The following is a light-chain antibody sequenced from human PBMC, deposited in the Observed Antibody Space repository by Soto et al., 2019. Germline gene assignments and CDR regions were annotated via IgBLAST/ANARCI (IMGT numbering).Light chain of an antibody. J-gene: IGKJ5*01. Sequence: DIQMTQSPPTLSASLGDRVTITCRASQSLRGGLAWYRQRPGKVPMNLIYGASNLESGVPSRFSGTGSGTEFTLTINGLQPDDFATYYCQQYSSYSPITFGQGTRLEIK. V-gene: IGKV1-5*03. CDR3: QQYSSYSPIT. CDR1: QSLRGG. CDR2: GAS.